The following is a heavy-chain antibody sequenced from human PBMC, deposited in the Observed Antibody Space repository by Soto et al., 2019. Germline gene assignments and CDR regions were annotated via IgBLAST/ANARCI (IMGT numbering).Heavy chain of an antibody. CDR1: GGTFGTYT. Sequence: QVHLVQSGAEMRKPGSSINVSCQASGGTFGTYTFSWVRQAPGQGLHWMGEIIPMFRTTKYAPKFQDRLTLTADESTTTVYMELNSLTFDDTAVYYCAGGDGGADAFDLWGQRTMIIVSS. J-gene: IGHJ3*01. CDR2: IIPMFRTT. V-gene: IGHV1-69*12. D-gene: IGHD3-16*01. CDR3: AGGDGGADAFDL.